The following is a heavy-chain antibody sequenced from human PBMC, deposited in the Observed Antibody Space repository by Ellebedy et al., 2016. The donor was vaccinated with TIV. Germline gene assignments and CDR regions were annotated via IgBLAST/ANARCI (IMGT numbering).Heavy chain of an antibody. J-gene: IGHJ4*02. Sequence: PGGSLRLSCAASGFTVSSNYMNWVRQTPGKGLEWVAGIGGDDRTHYAHFVEGRFTISRDRFQSTLHLEMSSLRVEDTAIYYCAKDLSWWSASDYWGQGALVTVSS. V-gene: IGHV3-53*01. D-gene: IGHD3-16*01. CDR1: GFTVSSNY. CDR2: IGGDDRT. CDR3: AKDLSWWSASDY.